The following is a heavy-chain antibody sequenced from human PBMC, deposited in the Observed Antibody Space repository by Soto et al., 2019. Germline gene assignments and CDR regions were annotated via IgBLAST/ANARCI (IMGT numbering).Heavy chain of an antibody. CDR2: IYYSGST. CDR3: ARACDSSGPILDY. V-gene: IGHV4-31*03. J-gene: IGHJ4*02. CDR1: GGSISSGGYY. Sequence: QVQLQESGPGLVKPSQTLSLTCTVSGGSISSGGYYWSWIRQHPGKGLEWIGYIYYSGSTYYNSSLTSRVTISVDTSKNLLSQILSSATASVTVVYYCARACDSSGPILDYWGQGTLVTVSS. D-gene: IGHD6-25*01.